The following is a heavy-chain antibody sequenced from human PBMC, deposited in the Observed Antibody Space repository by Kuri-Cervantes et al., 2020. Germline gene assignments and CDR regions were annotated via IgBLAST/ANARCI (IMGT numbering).Heavy chain of an antibody. D-gene: IGHD2-15*01. Sequence: SETLSLTCTVSGGSISSYYWSWIRQPPGKGLEWIGYIYYSGSTNYNPSLKSRVTISVDTSKIQFSLKLSSVTAADTAVYYCARAGRSCSGGSCYFYAFDIWGQGTMVTVSS. CDR3: ARAGRSCSGGSCYFYAFDI. J-gene: IGHJ3*02. V-gene: IGHV4-59*12. CDR2: IYYSGST. CDR1: GGSISSYY.